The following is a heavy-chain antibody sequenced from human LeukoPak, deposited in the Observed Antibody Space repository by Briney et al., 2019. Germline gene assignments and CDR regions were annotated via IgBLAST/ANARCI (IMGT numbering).Heavy chain of an antibody. Sequence: GGSLRLSCAASGFTFSSYAMSWVRQAPGKGLEWVSAISGSGGSTYYADSVKGRFTISRDNSKNTLYLQMNSLRAEDTAVYYCATHTRIVGAPRGFDYWGQGTLVTVSS. CDR3: ATHTRIVGAPRGFDY. CDR2: ISGSGGST. V-gene: IGHV3-23*01. CDR1: GFTFSSYA. J-gene: IGHJ4*02. D-gene: IGHD1-26*01.